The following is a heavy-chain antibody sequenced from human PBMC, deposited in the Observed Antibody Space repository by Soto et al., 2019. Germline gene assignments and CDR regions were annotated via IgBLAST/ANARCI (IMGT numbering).Heavy chain of an antibody. CDR2: ISSSSSYI. Sequence: GGSLRLSCAASGFTFSSYSMNWVRQAPGKGLEWVSSISSSSSYIYYADSVKGRFTIFRDNAKNSLYLQMNSLRAEDTAVYYCARDGDIVVVPAAPYFDYWGQGTLVTVSS. CDR1: GFTFSSYS. V-gene: IGHV3-21*01. CDR3: ARDGDIVVVPAAPYFDY. J-gene: IGHJ4*02. D-gene: IGHD2-2*01.